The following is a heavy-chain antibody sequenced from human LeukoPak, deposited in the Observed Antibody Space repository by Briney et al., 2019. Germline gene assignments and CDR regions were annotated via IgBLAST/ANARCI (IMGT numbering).Heavy chain of an antibody. J-gene: IGHJ4*02. D-gene: IGHD3-10*01. CDR2: INNDGSST. CDR3: VIGGTYGSGR. CDR1: GFTFVTTW. Sequence: GGSLRLSCAASGFTFVTTWMHWVRHAPGKGLVGVSLINNDGSSTNYADSVKGRFTISRDNAKNTLYLQMKSLRAEDTAVYYCVIGGTYGSGRWGQGTLVTVSS. V-gene: IGHV3-74*01.